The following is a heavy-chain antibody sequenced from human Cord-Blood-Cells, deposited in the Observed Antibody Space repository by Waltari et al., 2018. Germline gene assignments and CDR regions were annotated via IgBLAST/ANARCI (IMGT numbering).Heavy chain of an antibody. CDR3: AKDSSGFSYWYFDL. J-gene: IGHJ2*01. Sequence: EVQLLASGGGLVQPGGSLRLSCAASGFTFSSYAMSWVRQAPGKGLEGVSAISGRGGSTYYADSVKGRFTIARDNSKNTLYLQMNSLRAEDTAVYYCAKDSSGFSYWYFDLWGRGTLVTVSS. D-gene: IGHD6-25*01. V-gene: IGHV3-23*01. CDR2: ISGRGGST. CDR1: GFTFSSYA.